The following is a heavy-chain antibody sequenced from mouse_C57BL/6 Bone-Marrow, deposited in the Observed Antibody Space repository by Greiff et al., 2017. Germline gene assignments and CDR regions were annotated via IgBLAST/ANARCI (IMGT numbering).Heavy chain of an antibody. CDR1: GFNIKDVY. CDR2: IDPENGDT. J-gene: IGHJ2*01. D-gene: IGHD1-1*02. Sequence: VQLKQSGAELVRPGASVKLSCTASGFNIKDVYMHWVKQRPEQGLAWIGWIDPENGDTAYSSKFQGKAPITADTSSNTAYLQLSILTSEDTAVYYCTTYGLFDYWGQGTTLTVSS. V-gene: IGHV14-4*01. CDR3: TTYGLFDY.